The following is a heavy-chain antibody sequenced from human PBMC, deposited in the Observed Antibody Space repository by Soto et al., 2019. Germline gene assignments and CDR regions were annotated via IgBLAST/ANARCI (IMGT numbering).Heavy chain of an antibody. CDR1: GFTFSDYY. Sequence: GGSLRLSCAASGFTFSDYYMSWIRQAPGKGLEIVSYISGTKSFTDYADSVKGRFTISRDNAKKSLYLQMNSLRAEDTALYYCASGRGYDILTGYYPYFDYWGQGTLVTVSS. CDR2: ISGTKSFT. CDR3: ASGRGYDILTGYYPYFDY. D-gene: IGHD3-9*01. V-gene: IGHV3-11*03. J-gene: IGHJ4*02.